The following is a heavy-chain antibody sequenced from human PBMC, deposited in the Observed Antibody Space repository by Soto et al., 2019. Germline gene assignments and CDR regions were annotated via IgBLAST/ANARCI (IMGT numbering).Heavy chain of an antibody. J-gene: IGHJ2*01. CDR2: SIPIFGTA. V-gene: IGHV1-69*12. CDR1: GGTFSSYA. D-gene: IGHD4-17*01. Sequence: QVQLVQSGAEVKKPGSSVKVSCKASGGTFSSYAISWVRQAPGQGLEWMGGSIPIFGTANYAQKFQGRVTITADESTSTAYMELSSLRSEDTAVYYCARVRNDYGDYVRGWYFDLWGRGTLVTVSS. CDR3: ARVRNDYGDYVRGWYFDL.